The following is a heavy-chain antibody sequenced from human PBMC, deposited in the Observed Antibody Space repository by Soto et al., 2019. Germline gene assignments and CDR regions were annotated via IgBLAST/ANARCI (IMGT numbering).Heavy chain of an antibody. V-gene: IGHV1-69*02. CDR1: GGTFSSYT. Sequence: SVKVSFKASGGTFSSYTISWVRQAPGQGLEWMGRIIPILGIANYAQKFQGRVTITADKSTSTAYMELSSLRSEDTAVYYCARAPSNWGSGWFGPWGQGTLVTVSS. D-gene: IGHD7-27*01. CDR2: IIPILGIA. J-gene: IGHJ5*02. CDR3: ARAPSNWGSGWFGP.